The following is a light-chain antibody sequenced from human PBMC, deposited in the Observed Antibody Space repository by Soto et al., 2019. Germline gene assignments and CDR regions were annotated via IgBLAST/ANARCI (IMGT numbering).Light chain of an antibody. Sequence: DLVMNQSPLSLSVTPGEAASISCRCSQSLLHRNGNNYLDWYLQKPGQSPKLLISLASNRASWVPDRFSVSGSGTDFILHISRVEAEDVGVYYCMQALQTSFTFGPGTKVDL. CDR1: QSLLHRNGNNY. J-gene: IGKJ3*01. CDR3: MQALQTSFT. CDR2: LAS. V-gene: IGKV2-28*01.